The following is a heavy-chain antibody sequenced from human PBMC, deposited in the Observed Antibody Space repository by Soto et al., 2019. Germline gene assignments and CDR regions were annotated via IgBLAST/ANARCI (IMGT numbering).Heavy chain of an antibody. CDR3: AKDPPGFGGYDLELHLFDY. CDR1: GFTFSSYA. V-gene: IGHV3-23*01. J-gene: IGHJ4*02. Sequence: PGGSLRLSCAASGFTFSSYAMSWVRQAPGKGLEWVSAISGSGGSTYYADSVKGRFTISRDNSKNTLNLQMNSLRAEDTAVYYCAKDPPGFGGYDLELHLFDYWGQGTLVTVSS. D-gene: IGHD5-12*01. CDR2: ISGSGGST.